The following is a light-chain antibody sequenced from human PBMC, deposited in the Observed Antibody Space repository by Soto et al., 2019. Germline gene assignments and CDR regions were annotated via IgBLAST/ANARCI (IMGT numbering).Light chain of an antibody. CDR3: QLYGSSSIT. V-gene: IGKV3-20*01. CDR1: QNINSRY. J-gene: IGKJ5*01. Sequence: ETVLTQSPGTLSFSPLERITLXSMSSQNINSRYLAWYQQKPGQPPRLVIYGASSRAAGIPDRFSGSESGTDFTLTIGRLEPEDSAVYYCQLYGSSSITFGQGTRLEIK. CDR2: GAS.